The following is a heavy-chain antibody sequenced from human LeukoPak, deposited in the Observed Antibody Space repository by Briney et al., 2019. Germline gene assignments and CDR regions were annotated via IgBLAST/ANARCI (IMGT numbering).Heavy chain of an antibody. Sequence: GGSLRLSCAASGFTFSGSAIHWVRQSSGKGLEWVGQIDKKDKGYAAATAYAASVKGRFTISRDDSINTAYLQMKSLKTEDTALYYCTRDSGTYNWFDPRGQGTLVTVSS. CDR3: TRDSGTYNWFDP. V-gene: IGHV3-73*01. J-gene: IGHJ5*02. CDR1: GFTFSGSA. D-gene: IGHD1-26*01. CDR2: IDKKDKGYAAAT.